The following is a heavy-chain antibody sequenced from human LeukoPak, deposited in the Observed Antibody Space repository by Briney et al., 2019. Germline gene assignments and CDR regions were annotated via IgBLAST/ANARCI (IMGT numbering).Heavy chain of an antibody. V-gene: IGHV1-69*06. CDR1: GGTFSSYA. J-gene: IGHJ4*02. CDR3: ARGGSSWYRKSFDY. CDR2: IIPIFGTA. D-gene: IGHD6-13*01. Sequence: GASVKVSCKASGGTFSSYAISWVRQAPGQGLEWMGGIIPIFGTANYAQKFQGRVTITADKSTSTAYMELSRLRSDDTAVYYCARGGSSWYRKSFDYWGQGTLVTVSS.